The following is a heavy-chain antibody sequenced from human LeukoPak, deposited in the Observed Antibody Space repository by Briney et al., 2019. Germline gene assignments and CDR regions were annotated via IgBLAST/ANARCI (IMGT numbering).Heavy chain of an antibody. CDR2: IYTGGST. J-gene: IGHJ4*02. CDR3: ARRGTSFDY. CDR1: GFTVSSNY. Sequence: GGSLRLSCAASGFTVSSNYMSWVRQAPGKGLEWVSVIYTGGSTYFTDSVNGRFTISRDYSKNTLYLEMNSLRVEDTAVYYCARRGTSFDYWGQATLVTVSS. D-gene: IGHD3-3*01. V-gene: IGHV3-66*04.